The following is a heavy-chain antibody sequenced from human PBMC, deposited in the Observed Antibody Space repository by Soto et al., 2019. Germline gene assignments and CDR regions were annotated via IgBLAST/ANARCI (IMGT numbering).Heavy chain of an antibody. CDR2: ISYDGNNK. CDR1: GFTFSSYG. Sequence: GGSLRLSCAASGFTFSSYGTHWVRQAPGKGLEWVAVISYDGNNKYYADSVKGRFTISRDNSKNTLYLQMNSLRAEDTAVYYCASPTYSSGWYHYFDYWGQGTLVTVSS. V-gene: IGHV3-30*03. CDR3: ASPTYSSGWYHYFDY. J-gene: IGHJ4*02. D-gene: IGHD6-19*01.